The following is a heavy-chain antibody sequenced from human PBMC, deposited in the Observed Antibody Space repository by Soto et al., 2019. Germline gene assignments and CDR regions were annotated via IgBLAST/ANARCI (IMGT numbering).Heavy chain of an antibody. J-gene: IGHJ6*02. CDR3: ARSALDESTLDV. Sequence: KTSETLSLTCTVSGGSISGYYWNWIRQPPGKGLEWIGYIYYTGATDYNPSLKSRVTISVDTSKNQCSLKLTSVTAADTAVYYCARSALDESTLDVWGQGTTVTVSS. V-gene: IGHV4-59*01. CDR1: GGSISGYY. CDR2: IYYTGAT. D-gene: IGHD1-1*01.